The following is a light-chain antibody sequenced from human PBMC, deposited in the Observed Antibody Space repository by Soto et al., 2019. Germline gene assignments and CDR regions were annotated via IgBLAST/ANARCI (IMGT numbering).Light chain of an antibody. CDR1: SSDVGSYNL. CDR3: CSYAGSSTFVV. Sequence: QSALTQPASVSGSPGQSITISCTGTSSDVGSYNLVSWYQQHPGKATKLMIYEGSKRPSGVSNRFSGSKSGNTAYLTISGLQAEDGADYYCCSYAGSSTFVVFGGGTKLTVL. CDR2: EGS. J-gene: IGLJ2*01. V-gene: IGLV2-23*03.